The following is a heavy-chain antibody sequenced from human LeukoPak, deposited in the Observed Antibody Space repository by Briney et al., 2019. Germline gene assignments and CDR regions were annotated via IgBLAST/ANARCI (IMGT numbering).Heavy chain of an antibody. J-gene: IGHJ4*02. Sequence: ASVKVSCKVSGYTLTELSMHWVRQAPGKGLEWMGGFDPEDGETIYAQKFQGRVTMTEDTSTDTAYMELSSLRSEDTAVYYCSRGSSLTGNRVASDYWGQGTLVTVSS. CDR2: FDPEDGET. D-gene: IGHD3-9*01. CDR3: SRGSSLTGNRVASDY. CDR1: GYTLTELS. V-gene: IGHV1-24*01.